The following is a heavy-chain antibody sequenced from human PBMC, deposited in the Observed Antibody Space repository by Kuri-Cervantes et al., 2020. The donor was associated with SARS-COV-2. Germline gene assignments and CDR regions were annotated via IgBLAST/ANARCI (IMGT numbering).Heavy chain of an antibody. CDR1: GYSISSGYY. V-gene: IGHV4-38-2*02. Sequence: GSLRLSCTVSGYSISSGYYWGWIRQPPGKGLEWIGSIYHSGSTYYNPSLKSRVTISVDTSKNQFSLKLSSVTAADTAVYYCAHTVPKTMEFDYWGQGTLVTVSS. CDR2: IYHSGST. CDR3: AHTVPKTMEFDY. J-gene: IGHJ4*02. D-gene: IGHD3-10*01.